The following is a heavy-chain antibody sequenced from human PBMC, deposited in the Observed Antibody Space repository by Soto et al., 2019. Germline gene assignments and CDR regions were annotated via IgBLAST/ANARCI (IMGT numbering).Heavy chain of an antibody. CDR2: INPNSGGT. CDR1: GYTFTGYY. Sequence: ASVKVSCKASGYTFTGYYMHWVRQAPGQGLEWMGWINPNSGGTNYAQQFQGWVTMTRDTSISTAYMELSRLRSDDTAVYYCARGNRGGNSAYYYGMDVWGQGTTVTVS. D-gene: IGHD2-21*02. J-gene: IGHJ6*02. CDR3: ARGNRGGNSAYYYGMDV. V-gene: IGHV1-2*04.